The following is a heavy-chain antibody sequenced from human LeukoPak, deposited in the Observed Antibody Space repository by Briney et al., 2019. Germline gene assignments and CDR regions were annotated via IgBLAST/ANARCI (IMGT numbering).Heavy chain of an antibody. Sequence: ASVKDSCKVTGYTLTELSMHWVRQAPGKGVAWMGGFDPEDGETIYAQKLQGRVTMTEHTSTDTAYMELSSLRSEDTAVYYCATGRTIFGVAPRYWGQGTLVTVSS. D-gene: IGHD3-3*01. J-gene: IGHJ4*02. V-gene: IGHV1-24*01. CDR1: GYTLTELS. CDR3: ATGRTIFGVAPRY. CDR2: FDPEDGET.